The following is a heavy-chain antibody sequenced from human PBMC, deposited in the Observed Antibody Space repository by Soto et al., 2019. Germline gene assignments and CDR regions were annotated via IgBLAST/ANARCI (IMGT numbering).Heavy chain of an antibody. J-gene: IGHJ4*02. CDR1: GFTFSKTW. Sequence: EVQLVESGGGLVKPGGSLRLSCAASGFTFSKTWMTWVRQAAGKGLEWVGRIKSKTDGGTTDYAAPVKGRFTISTDDSKNTLYLQMSILKTEDTAVYYCTIKELPIDSWGQVTLVTVSS. V-gene: IGHV3-15*01. CDR3: TIKELPIDS. CDR2: IKSKTDGGTT. D-gene: IGHD3-10*01.